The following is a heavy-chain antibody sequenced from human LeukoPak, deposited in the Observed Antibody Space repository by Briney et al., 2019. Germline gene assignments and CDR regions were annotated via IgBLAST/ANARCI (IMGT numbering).Heavy chain of an antibody. Sequence: GESLKISCKGSGYSFTSYWIGWVRQMPGKGLEWMGIIYPGDSDTRYSPSFQGQVTISADKSISTAYLQWSSLKASDTAMYYCASDWSGSYYNTPGAFDIWGQGTMVTVSS. D-gene: IGHD3-10*01. J-gene: IGHJ3*02. CDR1: GYSFTSYW. V-gene: IGHV5-51*01. CDR3: ASDWSGSYYNTPGAFDI. CDR2: IYPGDSDT.